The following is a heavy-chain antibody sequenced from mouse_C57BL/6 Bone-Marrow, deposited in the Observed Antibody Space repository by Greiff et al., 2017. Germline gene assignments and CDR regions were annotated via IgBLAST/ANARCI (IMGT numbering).Heavy chain of an antibody. J-gene: IGHJ2*01. D-gene: IGHD1-1*01. V-gene: IGHV3-6*01. CDR1: GYSITSGYY. CDR2: ISYDGSN. CDR3: ARERGSSFFYY. Sequence: ESGPGLVKPSQSLSLTCSVTGYSITSGYYWNWIRQFPGNKLEWMGYISYDGSNNYNPSLKNRISITRDTSKNQFFLKLNSVTTEDTATYYCARERGSSFFYYWGQGTTLTVSS.